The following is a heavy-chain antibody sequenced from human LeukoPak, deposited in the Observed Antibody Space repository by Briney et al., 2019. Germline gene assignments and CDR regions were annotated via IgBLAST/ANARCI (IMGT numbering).Heavy chain of an antibody. CDR3: ASVSISMNAFDA. CDR2: TSYIGST. V-gene: IGHV4-59*11. Sequence: SETLSLICTVSGGSFTTHYWSWIRQPPGKGLEWIGYTSYIGSTNYNPSLKSRVTISIDTSKNEVSLMLTSVTAADTAVYYCASVSISMNAFDAWGQGTMVTVSS. J-gene: IGHJ3*01. CDR1: GGSFTTHY. D-gene: IGHD3-22*01.